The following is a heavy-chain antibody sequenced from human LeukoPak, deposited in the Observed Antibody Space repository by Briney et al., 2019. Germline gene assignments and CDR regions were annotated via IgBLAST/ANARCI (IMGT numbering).Heavy chain of an antibody. D-gene: IGHD3-22*01. V-gene: IGHV3-74*01. CDR3: ARGGLHYYDSSGYDY. Sequence: PGGSLRLSCAASGNYWMHWVRQAPGKGLVWVSHINSDGSWTSYADSVKGRFTISRDNAKNSLYLQMNSLRAEDTAVYYCARGGLHYYDSSGYDYWGQGTLVTVSS. CDR1: GNYW. CDR2: INSDGSWT. J-gene: IGHJ4*02.